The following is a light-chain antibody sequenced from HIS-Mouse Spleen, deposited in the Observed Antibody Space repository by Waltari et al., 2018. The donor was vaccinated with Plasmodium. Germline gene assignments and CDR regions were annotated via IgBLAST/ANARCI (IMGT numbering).Light chain of an antibody. CDR3: SSYTSSSTRV. V-gene: IGLV2-14*03. CDR2: DVS. Sequence: QSALTQPASVSGSPGQSIPLSCTGTSRDVGGYNCVSWSQQHPGKAPKLMIYDVSYRPSGVSNRFSGSKSGNTASLTISGLQAEDEADYYCSSYTSSSTRVFGTGTKVTVL. CDR1: SRDVGGYNC. J-gene: IGLJ1*01.